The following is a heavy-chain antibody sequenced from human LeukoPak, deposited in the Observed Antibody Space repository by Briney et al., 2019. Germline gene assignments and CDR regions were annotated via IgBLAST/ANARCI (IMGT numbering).Heavy chain of an antibody. CDR1: GFTFDDYA. CDR2: ISSSSSYI. J-gene: IGHJ4*02. D-gene: IGHD6-13*01. CDR3: ARVGRLDISSWYSY. V-gene: IGHV3-21*01. Sequence: PGGSLRLSCAASGFTFDDYAMHWVRQAPGKGLEWVSSISSSSSYIYYADSVKGRFTISRDNAKNSLYLQMNSLRAEDTAVYYCARVGRLDISSWYSYWGQGTLVTVSS.